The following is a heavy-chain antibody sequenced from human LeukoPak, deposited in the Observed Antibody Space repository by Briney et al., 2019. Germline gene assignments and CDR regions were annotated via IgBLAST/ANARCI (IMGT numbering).Heavy chain of an antibody. V-gene: IGHV3-74*01. CDR1: GFTFSSYW. J-gene: IGHJ6*04. Sequence: QTGGSLRLSCAASGFTFSSYWMHWVRQAPGKGLVWVSRINSDGSSTNYADSVTGRFTISRDNAKNTLYLQMNSLRAEDTAIYYCARDRAADRDGMGVWGKGTTVTVSS. CDR3: ARDRAADRDGMGV. CDR2: INSDGSST.